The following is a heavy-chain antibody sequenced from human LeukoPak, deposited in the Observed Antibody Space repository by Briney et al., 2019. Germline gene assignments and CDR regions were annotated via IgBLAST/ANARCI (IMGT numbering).Heavy chain of an antibody. Sequence: GGSLRLSCAASGFTFSRYSMNWVRQAPGKGLEWVSSISGSSSYIYYADSVKGRFIISRDNSKNTLYLQMNSLRAEDTAVYYCAKDPLYCSGGGCQTFDYWGQGTLVTVSS. CDR3: AKDPLYCSGGGCQTFDY. CDR2: ISGSSSYI. J-gene: IGHJ4*02. CDR1: GFTFSRYS. D-gene: IGHD2-15*01. V-gene: IGHV3-21*04.